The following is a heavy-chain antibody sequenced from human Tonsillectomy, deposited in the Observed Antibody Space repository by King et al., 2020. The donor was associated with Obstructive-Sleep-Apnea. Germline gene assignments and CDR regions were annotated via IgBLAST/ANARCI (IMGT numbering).Heavy chain of an antibody. D-gene: IGHD3-10*01. CDR1: GGSISSGDYY. V-gene: IGHV4-30-4*01. J-gene: IGHJ2*01. CDR2: IYYSGST. CDR3: ARDRTGGRGGWYFDL. Sequence: QLQESGPGLVKPSQTLSLTCTVSGGSISSGDYYWSWIRQPPGKGLEWIGYIYYSGSTYYNPSLKSRVTISVDTSKNQFSLKLSSVTAADTAVYYCARDRTGGRGGWYFDLWGRGTLVTVSS.